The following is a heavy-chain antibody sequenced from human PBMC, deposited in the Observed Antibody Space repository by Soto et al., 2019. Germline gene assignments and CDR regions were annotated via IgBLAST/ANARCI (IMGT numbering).Heavy chain of an antibody. V-gene: IGHV4-61*01. CDR1: GGSISSSIYY. Sequence: SEILSLTCTVSGGSISSSIYYWSWIRQPPGKGLEWIGYIYYSGSTNYNPSLKSRVTISVDTSKNQFSLKLSSVTAADTAVYYCARYGPAARLDYWGQGTLVTVSS. D-gene: IGHD6-6*01. CDR2: IYYSGST. J-gene: IGHJ4*02. CDR3: ARYGPAARLDY.